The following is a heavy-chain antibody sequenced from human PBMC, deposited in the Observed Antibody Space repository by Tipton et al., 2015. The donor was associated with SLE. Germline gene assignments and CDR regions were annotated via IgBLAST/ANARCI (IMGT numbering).Heavy chain of an antibody. J-gene: IGHJ3*02. CDR2: ISSSCSYI. D-gene: IGHD5-18*01. CDR3: ARPGYSYGYDAFDI. V-gene: IGHV3-21*01. Sequence: SLRLSCAASGFTFSTYSMNWVRQAPGKGLEWVSSISSSCSYIYYADSVKGRFTIPRDNAKNSLYLQMNSLRAEDTAVYYCARPGYSYGYDAFDIWGQGTMVTVSS. CDR1: GFTFSTYS.